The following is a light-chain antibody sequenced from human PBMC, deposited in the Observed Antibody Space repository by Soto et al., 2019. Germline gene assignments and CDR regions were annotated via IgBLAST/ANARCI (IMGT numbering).Light chain of an antibody. CDR3: QKYGSSILFT. CDR1: QSVSSSY. V-gene: IGKV3-20*01. J-gene: IGKJ3*01. Sequence: EIVLTQSPGTLSLSPGERATLSCRASQSVSSSYLAWYQQKPGQAPRLLIYGASSRATGIPDRFSGSGSGTDFTLTISRLEPEDFAVYYCQKYGSSILFTFGPGTKVDIK. CDR2: GAS.